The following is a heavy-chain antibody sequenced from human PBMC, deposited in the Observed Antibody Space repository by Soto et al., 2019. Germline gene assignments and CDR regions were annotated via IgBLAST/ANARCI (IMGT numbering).Heavy chain of an antibody. Sequence: EVQLVESGGGLVKPGGSLRLSCAASGFTFSSYSMNWVRQAPGKGLEWVSSISSSSSYIYYADSVKGRFTISRDNAKKSLYLQMNSLRAEDTAVYYCARDSNSYGDLDYWGQGNLVTVSS. D-gene: IGHD5-18*01. J-gene: IGHJ4*02. V-gene: IGHV3-21*01. CDR2: ISSSSSYI. CDR1: GFTFSSYS. CDR3: ARDSNSYGDLDY.